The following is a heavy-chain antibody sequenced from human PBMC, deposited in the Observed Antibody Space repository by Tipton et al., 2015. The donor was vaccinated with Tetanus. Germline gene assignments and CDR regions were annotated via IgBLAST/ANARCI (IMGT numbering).Heavy chain of an antibody. J-gene: IGHJ4*02. CDR1: GDSISSAGYS. Sequence: TLSLTCAVSGDSISSAGYSWSWIRQPPGKGLEWIGYIYFTGTTYYNPSLESRLTISIDTSKNQFSLELTSVTAADTAVYYCARDSYYSSRWSFADYWGQGTLVTVSS. CDR3: ARDSYYSSRWSFADY. V-gene: IGHV4-30-2*05. CDR2: IYFTGTT. D-gene: IGHD3-22*01.